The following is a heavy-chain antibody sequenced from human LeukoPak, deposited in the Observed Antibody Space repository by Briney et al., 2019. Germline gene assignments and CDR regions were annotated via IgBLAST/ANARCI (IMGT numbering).Heavy chain of an antibody. CDR3: ARNSGMWPNVFFDY. CDR1: GFTFGTYW. D-gene: IGHD2-8*01. Sequence: PGGSLRLSCAASGFTFGTYWMSWVRQAPGKGLEWVANIKQDESQKYYVGSVKGRFTISRDNAKNSLYLQMNILRAEDTAVYYCARNSGMWPNVFFDYWGQGTLVTVSS. V-gene: IGHV3-7*05. J-gene: IGHJ4*02. CDR2: IKQDESQK.